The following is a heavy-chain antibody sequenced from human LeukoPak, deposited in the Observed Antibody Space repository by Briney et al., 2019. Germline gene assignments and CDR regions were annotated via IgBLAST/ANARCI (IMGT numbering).Heavy chain of an antibody. D-gene: IGHD3-9*01. Sequence: GGSLSLSCAASGFTFSSYAMHWVRQAPGKGLEWVAVISYDGSNKYYADSVKGRFTISRDNSKNTLYLQMNSLRAEDTAVYYCARDIGDFDWLLSYLDYWGQGTLVTVSS. J-gene: IGHJ4*02. CDR3: ARDIGDFDWLLSYLDY. V-gene: IGHV3-30*04. CDR2: ISYDGSNK. CDR1: GFTFSSYA.